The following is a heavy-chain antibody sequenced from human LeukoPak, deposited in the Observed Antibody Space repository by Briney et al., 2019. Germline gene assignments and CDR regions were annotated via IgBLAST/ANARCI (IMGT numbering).Heavy chain of an antibody. V-gene: IGHV1-2*02. CDR2: VSPYSGDT. D-gene: IGHD6-13*01. CDR3: ARVRIEAAGRGLDY. CDR1: GYTFTGHY. J-gene: IGHJ4*02. Sequence: ASVKVSCKASGYTFTGHYMPWVRQAPGPGLEGMGWVSPYSGDTNYAQNFEGRVTMTRDTSISTVYMELSRLTSDDTAVYFCARVRIEAAGRGLDYWGQGTPVTVSS.